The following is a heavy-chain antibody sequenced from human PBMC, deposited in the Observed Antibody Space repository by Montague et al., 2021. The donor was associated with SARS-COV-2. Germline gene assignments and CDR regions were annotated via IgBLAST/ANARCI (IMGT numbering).Heavy chain of an antibody. D-gene: IGHD2-21*01. Sequence: SETLSLTCTISGDSINNNYYWGCIRQPPGKRLEWIGTIYHSGTTYYNPSLKSRVTISVDTSNNQFSLKLTSVTAADTAVYYCARRHIVASNRAFDYWGQGTLVTVSS. CDR3: ARRHIVASNRAFDY. V-gene: IGHV4-38-2*02. CDR1: GDSINNNYY. CDR2: IYHSGTT. J-gene: IGHJ4*02.